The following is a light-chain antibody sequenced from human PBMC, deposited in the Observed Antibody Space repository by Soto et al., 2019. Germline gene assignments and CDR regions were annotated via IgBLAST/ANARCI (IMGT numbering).Light chain of an antibody. CDR2: DTS. CDR1: QSVSSK. CDR3: HQRQSWPRT. J-gene: IGKJ1*01. V-gene: IGKV3-15*01. Sequence: EMVMTQSPATLSVSPGERATLSCRASQSVSSKLAWYQQKPGQAPRLLIYDTSTRATGIPARFSGSGSGTEFTLTISSLQSEDFAVYYCHQRQSWPRTFGQGTKVDIK.